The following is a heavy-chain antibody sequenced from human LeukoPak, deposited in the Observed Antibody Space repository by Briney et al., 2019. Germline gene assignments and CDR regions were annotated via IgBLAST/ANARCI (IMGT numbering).Heavy chain of an antibody. V-gene: IGHV3-30*04. J-gene: IGHJ4*02. CDR2: ISYDGSNK. D-gene: IGHD6-13*01. CDR3: ARANIAAAGPFDY. CDR1: GFTFSSYA. Sequence: GGSLRLSCAASGFTFSSYAMPWVRQAPGKGLEWVAVISYDGSNKYYADSVKGRFTISRDNSKNTLYLQMNSLRAEDTAVYYCARANIAAAGPFDYWGQGTLVTASS.